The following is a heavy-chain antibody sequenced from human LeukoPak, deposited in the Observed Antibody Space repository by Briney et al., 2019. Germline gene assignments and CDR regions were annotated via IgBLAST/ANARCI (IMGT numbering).Heavy chain of an antibody. J-gene: IGHJ6*02. Sequence: PSETLSLTCTVSGGSISNYYWSWIRQPPGKGLEWIGYIYYSGSTNYNPSLKSRVTISVDTSKNQFSLKLSSVTAADTAVYYCASGPYYDFWSGYYSRSYGMDVWGQGTTVTVSS. CDR3: ASGPYYDFWSGYYSRSYGMDV. CDR1: GGSISNYY. D-gene: IGHD3-3*01. CDR2: IYYSGST. V-gene: IGHV4-59*08.